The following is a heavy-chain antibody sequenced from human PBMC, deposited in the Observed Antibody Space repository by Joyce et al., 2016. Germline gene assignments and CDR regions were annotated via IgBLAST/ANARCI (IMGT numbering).Heavy chain of an antibody. CDR2: ISWNSGSI. CDR1: GFTFDDYA. CDR3: AKDSSGGYDYFDF. V-gene: IGHV3-9*01. D-gene: IGHD5-12*01. J-gene: IGHJ4*02. Sequence: EVRLVESGGTVVQPGRSLRLSCATSGFTFDDYAMHWVRQAPGKGLEWVSGISWNSGSIGYADSVEGRFTMSTDNAKNSLYLLMNSLRAEDTALYYCAKDSSGGYDYFDFWGQGTLVTVSS.